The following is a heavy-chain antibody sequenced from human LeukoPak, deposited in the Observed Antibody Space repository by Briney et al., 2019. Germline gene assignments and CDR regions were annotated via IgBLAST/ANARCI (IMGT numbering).Heavy chain of an antibody. J-gene: IGHJ6*02. Sequence: ASVKVSCKVSGYTLTELSMHWVRQAPGKGLEWMGGFDPEDGETIYAQKFQGRVTMTTDTSASTAYMELRSLRSDDTAVYYCAREVRSTSVYYYGMDVWGQGTTVTVSS. D-gene: IGHD2-2*01. V-gene: IGHV1-24*01. CDR3: AREVRSTSVYYYGMDV. CDR1: GYTLTELS. CDR2: FDPEDGET.